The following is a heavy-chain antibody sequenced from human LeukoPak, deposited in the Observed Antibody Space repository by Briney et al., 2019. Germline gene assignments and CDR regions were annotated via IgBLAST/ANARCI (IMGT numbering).Heavy chain of an antibody. J-gene: IGHJ4*02. V-gene: IGHV3-33*01. CDR2: IWYDGSNK. D-gene: IGHD2/OR15-2a*01. CDR1: GFTFSSYG. CDR3: AREGPRGNSQFDY. Sequence: GGSLRLSCAASGFTFSSYGMHWVRQAPGKGLGWVALIWYDGSNKYYTDSVKGRLTISRDNSKNTLYLQMNSLRAEDTAIYYCAREGPRGNSQFDYWGQGTLVTASS.